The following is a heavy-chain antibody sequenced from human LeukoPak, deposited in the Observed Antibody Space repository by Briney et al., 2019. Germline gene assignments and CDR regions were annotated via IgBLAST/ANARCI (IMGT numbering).Heavy chain of an antibody. CDR2: ISSSSSYI. V-gene: IGHV3-21*01. CDR1: GFTFSSYS. D-gene: IGHD2-8*02. CDR3: ARHSSWYYFDY. Sequence: GGSLRLSCAASGFTFSSYSMNWVRQAPGKGLEWVSSISSSSSYIYYADSVKGRFTISRDNAKNSLYLQMDSLTAEDTGVYYCARHSSWYYFDYWGQGTLVTVSS. J-gene: IGHJ4*02.